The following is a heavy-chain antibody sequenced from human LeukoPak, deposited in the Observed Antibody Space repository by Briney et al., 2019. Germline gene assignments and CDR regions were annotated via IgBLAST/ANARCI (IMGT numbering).Heavy chain of an antibody. V-gene: IGHV4-59*01. D-gene: IGHD3-16*01. Sequence: SETLSLTCTVSGGSISSYYWSWIRQPPGKGLEWIGYIYYSGSTNYNPSLKSRVTISVDTSKNQFSLKLSSVTAADTAVYYCARDRSQITFGGVLDYWGQGTLVTVSS. J-gene: IGHJ4*02. CDR2: IYYSGST. CDR1: GGSISSYY. CDR3: ARDRSQITFGGVLDY.